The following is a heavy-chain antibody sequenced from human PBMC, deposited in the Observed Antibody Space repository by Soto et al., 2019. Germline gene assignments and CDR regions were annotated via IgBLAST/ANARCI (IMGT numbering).Heavy chain of an antibody. D-gene: IGHD7-27*01. J-gene: IGHJ6*02. CDR2: INYSGST. V-gene: IGHV4-34*01. CDR1: GGYSSGYY. CDR3: ARGMADWGTNYYYGMDV. Sequence: SETLSLTCAVSGGYSSGYYWSWIRQPPGKGLEWIGYINYSGSTNYNPSLKSRVTISVDTSKNQFSLKLSSVTAADTAVYYCARGMADWGTNYYYGMDVWGQGTTVTVSS.